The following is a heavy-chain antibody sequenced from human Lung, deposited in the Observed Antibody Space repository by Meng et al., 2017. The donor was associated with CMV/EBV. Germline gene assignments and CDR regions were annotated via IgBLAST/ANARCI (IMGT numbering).Heavy chain of an antibody. V-gene: IGHV3-43D*03. D-gene: IGHD1-1*01. J-gene: IGHJ5*02. CDR1: GFTFDDYA. CDR3: HVSASMARNWFDP. CDR2: ITWDGSDT. Sequence: EVARVEAGVAVAQLGGSLSLSCAASGFTFDDYAMYWVRQSPGKGLECVSLITWDGSDTYYADSLKGRFTFSRDNSKSSQYLQMNNLRTDDTAYKCPHVSASMARNWFDPWGQGTLVTVSS.